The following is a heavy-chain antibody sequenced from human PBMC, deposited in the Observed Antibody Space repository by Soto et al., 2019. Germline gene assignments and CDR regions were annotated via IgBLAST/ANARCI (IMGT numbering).Heavy chain of an antibody. CDR1: GYNFTSYG. J-gene: IGHJ6*02. V-gene: IGHV1-18*01. CDR3: ASYHLNSYYYGMDV. CDR2: ISAYNGNT. Sequence: QVQLVQSVAAVKKPGASVKVSCKASGYNFTSYGFSWVRLAPGQGLEWMGWISAYNGNTNYAQKLQGRVTMTTDTSTSTAYMELRSLRSDDTAVYYCASYHLNSYYYGMDVWGQGTTVTVSS.